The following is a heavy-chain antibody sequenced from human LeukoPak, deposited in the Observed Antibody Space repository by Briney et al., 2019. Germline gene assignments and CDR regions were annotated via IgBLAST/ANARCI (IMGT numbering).Heavy chain of an antibody. CDR2: ISGSGGST. CDR1: GFTFSSYA. J-gene: IGHJ4*02. D-gene: IGHD5-24*01. CDR3: AGGRWLHSSDY. Sequence: GGSLRLSCAASGFTFSSYAMSWVRQAPGKGLEWVSAISGSGGSTYYADSVKGRFTISRDNSKNTLYLQMSSLRAEDTAVYYCAGGRWLHSSDYWGQGTLVTVSS. V-gene: IGHV3-23*01.